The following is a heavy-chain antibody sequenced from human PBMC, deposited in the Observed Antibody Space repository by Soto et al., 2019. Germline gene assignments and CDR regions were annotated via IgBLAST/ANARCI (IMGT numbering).Heavy chain of an antibody. CDR3: ARDPSSGDWFDP. J-gene: IGHJ5*02. CDR1: GFTFSSYW. V-gene: IGHV3-7*05. Sequence: GGSLRLSCAASGFTFSSYWMSWVRQAPGKGLEWVANIKQDGSEKYYVDTVKGRFTISRDNAKNSLYLQMNSVRAEDTAVYYCARDPSSGDWFDPWGQGTLVTVSS. CDR2: IKQDGSEK. D-gene: IGHD6-25*01.